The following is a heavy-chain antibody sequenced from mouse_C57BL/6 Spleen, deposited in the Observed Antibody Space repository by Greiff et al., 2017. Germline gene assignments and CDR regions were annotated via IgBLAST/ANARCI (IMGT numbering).Heavy chain of an antibody. CDR2: ISSGGSYT. D-gene: IGHD2-2*01. V-gene: IGHV5-6*02. Sequence: DVKLVESGGDLVKPGGSLKLSCAASGFTFSSYGMSWVRQTPDKRLEWVATISSGGSYTYYPDSVKGRFTISRDNAKNTLYLQMSSLKSEDTAMYYCARHGYDTWFAYWGQGTLVTVSA. J-gene: IGHJ3*01. CDR1: GFTFSSYG. CDR3: ARHGYDTWFAY.